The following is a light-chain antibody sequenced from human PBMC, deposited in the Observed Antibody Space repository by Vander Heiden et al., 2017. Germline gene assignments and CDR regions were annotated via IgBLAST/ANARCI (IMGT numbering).Light chain of an antibody. CDR1: QDISNY. CDR2: DAS. CDR3: QQYYNLPLYT. V-gene: IGKV1-33*01. J-gene: IGKJ2*01. Sequence: GDRVTITCQASQDISNYLNWYQQKPGKAPKLLIYDASNLETGVPSRFSGSGSGTDFTFTISSLQPEDIATYYCQQYYNLPLYTFGQGTKLEIK.